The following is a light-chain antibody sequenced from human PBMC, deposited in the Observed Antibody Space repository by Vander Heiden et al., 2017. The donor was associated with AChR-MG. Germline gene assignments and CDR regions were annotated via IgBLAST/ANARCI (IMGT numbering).Light chain of an antibody. CDR1: SSDVGAYNY. CDR3: CSYAGRYTHVV. V-gene: IGLV2-11*01. CDR2: DVS. Sequence: QSALTQPRSVSGSPGPSVTISCTGTSSDVGAYNYVSWYQQHPGKAPKLRIYDVSKRPSGVPDRFSGSKSGNTDSLTISGLQAEDEAEYYCCSYAGRYTHVVFGGGTKLNVL. J-gene: IGLJ2*01.